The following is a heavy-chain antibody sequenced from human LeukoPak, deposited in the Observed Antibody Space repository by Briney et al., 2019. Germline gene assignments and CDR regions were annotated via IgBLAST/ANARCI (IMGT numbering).Heavy chain of an antibody. D-gene: IGHD4-17*01. CDR1: GITFSNSA. CDR2: ISGSGDTT. Sequence: GGSLRLSCAVSGITFSNSAMIWVRQSPGKGLEWVSAISGSGDTTYYPDSVKGRFTISRDDAKNTLYLQMNSLRDEDTALYYCAKGIAPDYGDYVPFDYWGQGTLVTVSS. V-gene: IGHV3-23*01. J-gene: IGHJ4*02. CDR3: AKGIAPDYGDYVPFDY.